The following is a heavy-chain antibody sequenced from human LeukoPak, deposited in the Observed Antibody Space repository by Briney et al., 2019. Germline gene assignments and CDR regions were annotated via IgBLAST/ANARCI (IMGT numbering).Heavy chain of an antibody. CDR2: IYYSGST. D-gene: IGHD3-9*01. Sequence: PSETLSLTCAVYGGSFSGYYWSWIRQPPGKGLEWIGYIYYSGSTNYNPSLKSRVTISVDTSKNQLSLKLSSVTAADTAVYYCARGYFDWLPDYWGQGTLVTVSS. CDR1: GGSFSGYY. CDR3: ARGYFDWLPDY. J-gene: IGHJ4*02. V-gene: IGHV4-59*01.